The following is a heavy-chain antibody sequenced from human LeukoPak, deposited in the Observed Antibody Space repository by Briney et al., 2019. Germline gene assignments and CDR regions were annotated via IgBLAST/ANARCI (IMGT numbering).Heavy chain of an antibody. J-gene: IGHJ6*03. CDR2: ISSSSSYI. CDR3: ARTPIVYCSGGSCYSYYYYYMDV. Sequence: GGSLRLSCAASGFTFSSYTMNWVRQAPGKGLEWVSAISSSSSYIYYADSVKGRFTISRHNAKRSLYLQMNSLRAEDTAVYYCARTPIVYCSGGSCYSYYYYYMDVWGKGTTGTVSS. D-gene: IGHD2-15*01. CDR1: GFTFSSYT. V-gene: IGHV3-21*01.